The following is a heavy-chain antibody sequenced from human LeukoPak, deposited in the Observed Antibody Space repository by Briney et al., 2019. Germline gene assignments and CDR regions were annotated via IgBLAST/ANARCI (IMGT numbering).Heavy chain of an antibody. D-gene: IGHD3-22*01. CDR2: INHSGST. CDR3: ARRGSGWAFDI. CDR1: GGSFSGYY. V-gene: IGHV4-34*01. J-gene: IGHJ3*02. Sequence: SETLSLTCAVYGGSFSGYYWRWIRQPPGRGLEWIGEINHSGSTNYKPSLKSRVTILVDTCKNQFSLKLSSVTAADTAVYYCARRGSGWAFDIWGQGTMVTVSS.